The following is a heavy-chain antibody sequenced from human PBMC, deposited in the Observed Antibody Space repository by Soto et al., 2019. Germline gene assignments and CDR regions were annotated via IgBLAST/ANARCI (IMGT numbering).Heavy chain of an antibody. V-gene: IGHV1-69*13. Sequence: SVKVSCKASGGTFSSYAISWVRQAPGQGLEWMGGIIPIFGTANYAQKFQGRVTITADESTSTAYMELSSLRSEDTAVYYCAREPRTRDGYFSDYYYYGMDVWGQGTTVTVSS. CDR1: GGTFSSYA. J-gene: IGHJ6*02. CDR2: IIPIFGTA. CDR3: AREPRTRDGYFSDYYYYGMDV. D-gene: IGHD5-12*01.